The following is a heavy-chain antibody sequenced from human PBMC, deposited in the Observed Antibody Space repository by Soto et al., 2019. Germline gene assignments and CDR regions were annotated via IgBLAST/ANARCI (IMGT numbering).Heavy chain of an antibody. CDR3: AKDLCGGDCYPVFDY. D-gene: IGHD2-21*01. Sequence: GGSLRLSCAASGFPFSSYAMSWVRQATGKGLEWVSAISGSGGSTYYADSVKGRFTISRDNSKNTLYLQMNSLRAEDTAVYYCAKDLCGGDCYPVFDYWGQGTLVTVSS. V-gene: IGHV3-23*01. CDR2: ISGSGGST. J-gene: IGHJ4*02. CDR1: GFPFSSYA.